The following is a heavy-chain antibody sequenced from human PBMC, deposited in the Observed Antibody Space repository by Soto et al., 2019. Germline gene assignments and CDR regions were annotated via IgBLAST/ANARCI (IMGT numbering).Heavy chain of an antibody. CDR2: IKQDGSEK. V-gene: IGHV3-7*01. CDR1: GFAFNNAW. CDR3: AREENKEYCSGGSCYLQYAFDI. J-gene: IGHJ3*02. Sequence: PGGSLRLSCAASGFAFNNAWMNWVRQAPGRGLEWVANIKQDGSEKYYVDSVKGRFTISRDNAKNSLYLQMNSLRAEDTAVYYCAREENKEYCSGGSCYLQYAFDIWGQGTMVTVSS. D-gene: IGHD2-15*01.